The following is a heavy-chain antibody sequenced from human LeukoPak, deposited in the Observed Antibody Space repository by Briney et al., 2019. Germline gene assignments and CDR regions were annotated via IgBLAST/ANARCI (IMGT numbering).Heavy chain of an antibody. V-gene: IGHV3-7*03. D-gene: IGHD3-16*02. Sequence: PGGSLRLSCAASGFTFSSYWMSWVRQVPGKGLEWVANIKQDGSEKYYVDSVKGRFTISRDNARNSLHLQMNSLRAEDTAVYYCARSPYDYVWGSYRLDYFDYWGEGTLVTVSS. J-gene: IGHJ4*02. CDR1: GFTFSSYW. CDR3: ARSPYDYVWGSYRLDYFDY. CDR2: IKQDGSEK.